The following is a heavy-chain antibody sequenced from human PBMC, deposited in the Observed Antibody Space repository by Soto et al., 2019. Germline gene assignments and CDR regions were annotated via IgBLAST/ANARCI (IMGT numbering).Heavy chain of an antibody. CDR3: VRSSGWTGDY. CDR2: IKEDGSEI. D-gene: IGHD3-10*01. J-gene: IGHJ4*02. CDR1: GFTFSSYW. Sequence: EVQLVESGGGLVQPGGSLRLSCVASGFTFSSYWMNWVRQVPGKGLEWLANIKEDGSEIHYVDSVKGRLTISRDNAKNSLYLQMSSLRVEDTAVYHCVRSSGWTGDYWGQGILVTVSS. V-gene: IGHV3-7*04.